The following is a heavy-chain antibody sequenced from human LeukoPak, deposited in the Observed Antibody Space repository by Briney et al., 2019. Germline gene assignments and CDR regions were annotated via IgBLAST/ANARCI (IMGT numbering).Heavy chain of an antibody. D-gene: IGHD3-22*01. J-gene: IGHJ5*02. CDR2: IIPIFGTA. V-gene: IGHV1-69*05. Sequence: SVKVSCKASGGTFSSYAISWVRQAPGQGLEWMGGIIPIFGTANYAQKFQGRVTITTDESTSTAYMELSSLRSEDTAVYYCARDQGQYYYDSSGYYPSWGQGTLVTVSS. CDR3: ARDQGQYYYDSSGYYPS. CDR1: GGTFSSYA.